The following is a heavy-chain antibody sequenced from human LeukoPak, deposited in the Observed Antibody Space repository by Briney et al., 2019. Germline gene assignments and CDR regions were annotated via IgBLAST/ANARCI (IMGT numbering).Heavy chain of an antibody. J-gene: IGHJ4*02. CDR3: AKDLSERYYPASDY. Sequence: PGGSLRLSCAASGFTVSSNYMSWVRQAPGKGLEWVSVIYSGGSTYYADSVKGRFTISRDNSKNTLYLQMNSLRAEDTAVYYCAKDLSERYYPASDYWGQGTLVTVSS. D-gene: IGHD1-26*01. CDR1: GFTVSSNY. CDR2: IYSGGST. V-gene: IGHV3-53*05.